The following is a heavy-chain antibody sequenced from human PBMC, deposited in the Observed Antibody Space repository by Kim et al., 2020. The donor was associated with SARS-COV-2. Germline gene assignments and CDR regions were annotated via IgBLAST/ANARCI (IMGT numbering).Heavy chain of an antibody. CDR2: IYPGDSEI. D-gene: IGHD1-1*01. CDR3: ARLWRASKYNTSGGMDV. Sequence: GESLKISCEASGYSFTSSWIGWVRQMPGKGLEWMGIIYPGDSEIRYSPSLRGQVTNSADSSTTTAYLQWNSLKASDTAMYYCARLWRASKYNTSGGMDVGGQGTAVSVSS. J-gene: IGHJ6*02. CDR1: GYSFTSSW. V-gene: IGHV5-51*01.